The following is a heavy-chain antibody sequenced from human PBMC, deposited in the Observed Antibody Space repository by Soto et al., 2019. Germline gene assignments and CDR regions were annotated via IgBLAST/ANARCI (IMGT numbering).Heavy chain of an antibody. CDR1: GFTFSSYA. CDR2: ISGSGGST. V-gene: IGHV3-23*01. Sequence: GGSLRLSCAASGFTFSSYAMSWVRQAPGKGLEWVSAISGSGGSTYYADSVKGRFTISRDNSKNTLYLQMNSLRAEDTAVYYCAKEALPLPAARGWYFDYWGQGTLVTVSS. CDR3: AKEALPLPAARGWYFDY. D-gene: IGHD2-2*01. J-gene: IGHJ4*02.